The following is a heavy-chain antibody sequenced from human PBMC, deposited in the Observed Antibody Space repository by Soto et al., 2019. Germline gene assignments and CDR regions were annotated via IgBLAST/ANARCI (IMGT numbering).Heavy chain of an antibody. CDR1: GFTFSSYS. V-gene: IGHV3-48*01. J-gene: IGHJ6*03. CDR3: ARAPPDIAAAAYYYYYYMDV. D-gene: IGHD6-13*01. Sequence: GGSLRLSCAASGFTFSSYSMNWVRQAPGKGLEWVSYISSSSSTIYYADSVKGRFTISRDNAKNSLYLQMNSLRAEDTAVSYCARAPPDIAAAAYYYYYYMDVWGKGTTVTVSS. CDR2: ISSSSSTI.